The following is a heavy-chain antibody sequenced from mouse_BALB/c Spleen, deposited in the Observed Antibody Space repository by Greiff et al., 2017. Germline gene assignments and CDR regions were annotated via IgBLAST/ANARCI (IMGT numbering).Heavy chain of an antibody. D-gene: IGHD4-1*01. Sequence: VQLQQPGAELVKPGASVKLSCKASGYTFTSYWMHWVKQRPGQGLEWIGEINPSNGRTNYNEKFKSKATLTVDKSSSTAYMQLSSLTSEDSEVYYCARAGTDPMDYWGQGTSVTVSS. CDR2: INPSNGRT. CDR3: ARAGTDPMDY. V-gene: IGHV1S81*02. CDR1: GYTFTSYW. J-gene: IGHJ4*01.